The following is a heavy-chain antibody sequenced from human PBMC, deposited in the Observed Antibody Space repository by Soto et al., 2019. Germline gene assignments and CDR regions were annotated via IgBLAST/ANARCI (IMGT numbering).Heavy chain of an antibody. J-gene: IGHJ4*02. V-gene: IGHV3-30-3*01. Sequence: GGSLRLSCAASGFTFSSYAMHWVRQAPGKGLEWVAVISYDGSNKYYADSVKGRFTISRDNSKNTLYLQMNSLRAEDTAVYYCASAGVRSHYCSGGSCYSEGFDYWGQGTLVTVSS. CDR3: ASAGVRSHYCSGGSCYSEGFDY. D-gene: IGHD2-15*01. CDR1: GFTFSSYA. CDR2: ISYDGSNK.